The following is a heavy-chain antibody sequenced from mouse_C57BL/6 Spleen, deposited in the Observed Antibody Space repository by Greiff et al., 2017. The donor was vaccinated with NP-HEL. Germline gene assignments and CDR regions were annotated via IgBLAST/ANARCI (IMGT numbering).Heavy chain of an antibody. J-gene: IGHJ1*03. Sequence: EVMLVESGGGLVKPGGSLKLSCAASGFTFSSYTMSWVRQTPEKRLEWVATISGGGGNPYYPDSVQGRFTISRDNAKNTLYLQMSSLRSEDTALYYCARHGYGSSYVHFEVWGTGTTVTVSS. CDR2: ISGGGGNP. D-gene: IGHD1-1*01. CDR1: GFTFSSYT. V-gene: IGHV5-9*01. CDR3: ARHGYGSSYVHFEV.